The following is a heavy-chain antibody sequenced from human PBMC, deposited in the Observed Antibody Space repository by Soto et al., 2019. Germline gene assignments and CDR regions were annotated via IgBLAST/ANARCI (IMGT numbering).Heavy chain of an antibody. J-gene: IGHJ4*02. CDR2: IIPICGTA. V-gene: IGHV1-69*05. Sequence: QVQLVQSGAEVKKPGSSVKVSCKASGGTFSSYAISWVRQAPGQGLEWMGGIIPICGTANYAKKFLGRVTXRXAXXTSTAYMELSSLRSDETAVYYGARASGVTEYYFDYWGQGTLVTVSS. CDR1: GGTFSSYA. CDR3: ARASGVTEYYFDY. D-gene: IGHD1-26*01.